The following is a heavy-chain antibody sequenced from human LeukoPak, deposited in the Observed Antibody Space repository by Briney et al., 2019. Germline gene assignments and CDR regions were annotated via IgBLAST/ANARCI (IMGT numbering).Heavy chain of an antibody. Sequence: PSETLSLTCAVYGGSFSGYYWSWIRQPPGKGLEWIGEINHSGSTNYNPSLKSRVAVSVDTSKNQFSLNLSPVTAADTAVYYCALDEVRQGYSSGYFCWGQGTLVTVSS. CDR2: INHSGST. CDR3: ALDEVRQGYSSGYFC. CDR1: GGSFSGYY. D-gene: IGHD5-12*01. V-gene: IGHV4-34*01. J-gene: IGHJ4*02.